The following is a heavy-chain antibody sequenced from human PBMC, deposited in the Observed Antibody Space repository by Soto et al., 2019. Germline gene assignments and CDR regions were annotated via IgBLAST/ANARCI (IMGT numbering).Heavy chain of an antibody. CDR3: TTGQRPIRFLEWLSRYYFDY. V-gene: IGHV1-24*01. Sequence: ASVKVSCKVSGYTLAELCMHWVRQAPGKGLEWMGGFDPEDGETIYAQKFQGRVTMTEDTSTDTAYMELSSLRSEDTAVFYCTTGQRPIRFLEWLSRYYFDYWGQGTLVTVSS. J-gene: IGHJ4*02. D-gene: IGHD3-3*01. CDR2: FDPEDGET. CDR1: GYTLAELC.